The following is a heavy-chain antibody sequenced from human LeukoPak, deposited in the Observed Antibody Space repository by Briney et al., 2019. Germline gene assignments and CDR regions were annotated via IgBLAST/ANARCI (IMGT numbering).Heavy chain of an antibody. J-gene: IGHJ4*02. CDR3: ARCSPGDSSNFYAVLQY. CDR1: GGTFCSYA. V-gene: IGHV1-69*06. CDR2: IIPVFGTT. D-gene: IGHD3-22*01. Sequence: ASVKVSCKASGGTFCSYAVSWVRLTPRQGLEWLGGIIPVFGTTTYAQKFQAKVTMTADKSTNTAYLEISSLTSDDTAVYYCARCSPGDSSNFYAVLQYWGQGTQVTVST.